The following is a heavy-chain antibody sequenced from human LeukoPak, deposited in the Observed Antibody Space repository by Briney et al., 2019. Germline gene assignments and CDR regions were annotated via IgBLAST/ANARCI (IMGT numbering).Heavy chain of an antibody. CDR3: ARDAVAIFNYMDV. Sequence: PGGSLRLSCAASGFTFSSYAMSWVRQAPGKGLEWVSYISSSSSSIYYADSVKGRFTISRDNAKNSLYLQMNSLRAEDTAVYYCARDAVAIFNYMDVWGKGTTVTVSS. D-gene: IGHD3-3*01. CDR2: ISSSSSSI. CDR1: GFTFSSYA. V-gene: IGHV3-48*01. J-gene: IGHJ6*03.